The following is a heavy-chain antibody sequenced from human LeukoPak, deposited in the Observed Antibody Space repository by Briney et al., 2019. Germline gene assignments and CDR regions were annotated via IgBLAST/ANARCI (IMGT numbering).Heavy chain of an antibody. CDR1: GGSISSSSYY. CDR3: ARTSSLTELSFDY. D-gene: IGHD1-26*01. V-gene: IGHV4-61*05. CDR2: IYYSGST. J-gene: IGHJ4*02. Sequence: SETLSLTCTVSGGSISSSSYYWGWIRQPPGKGLEWIGYIYYSGSTNYNPSLKSRVTISVDTSKNQFSLKLSSVTAADTAVYYCARTSSLTELSFDYWGQGTLVTVSS.